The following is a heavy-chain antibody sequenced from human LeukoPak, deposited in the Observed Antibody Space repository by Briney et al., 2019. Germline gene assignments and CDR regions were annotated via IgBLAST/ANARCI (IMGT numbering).Heavy chain of an antibody. D-gene: IGHD2-15*01. J-gene: IGHJ6*02. CDR1: GGSISSYY. V-gene: IGHV4-4*07. CDR3: ARGLTWYGQYGMDV. Sequence: PSETLSLTCTVSGGSISSYYWSWIRQPAGKGLEWIGRIYTSGSTNYNPSLKSRVTMSVDTSKNQFSLKLSSVTAADTAVYYCARGLTWYGQYGMDVWGQGTTVTVSS. CDR2: IYTSGST.